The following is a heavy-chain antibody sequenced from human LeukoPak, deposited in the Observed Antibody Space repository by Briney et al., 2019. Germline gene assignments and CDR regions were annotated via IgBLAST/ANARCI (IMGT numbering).Heavy chain of an antibody. CDR2: ISSSSSYI. Sequence: GGSLRLSCAASGFTFSSYSMNWVRQAPGKGLEWVSSISSSSSYIYYADSVKGRFTISRDNAKNSLYLQMNSLRAEDTAVYYCATVAARPIRDYWGQGTLVTVSS. V-gene: IGHV3-21*01. CDR1: GFTFSSYS. D-gene: IGHD6-6*01. CDR3: ATVAARPIRDY. J-gene: IGHJ4*02.